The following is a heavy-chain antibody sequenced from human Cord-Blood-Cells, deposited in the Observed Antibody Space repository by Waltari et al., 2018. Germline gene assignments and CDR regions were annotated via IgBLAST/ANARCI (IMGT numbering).Heavy chain of an antibody. J-gene: IGHJ2*01. CDR3: VRGRGWDWYFDL. Sequence: QVQLQQWGAGLLKPSETLSLTCAVYGGSFSGYYWSWIRQPPGKGLEWIGEINHSGSTNYNPSLKSRVTISVDTSKNQFSLKLSSVTAADTAVYYCVRGRGWDWYFDLWGRGTLVTVSS. V-gene: IGHV4-34*01. CDR2: INHSGST. CDR1: GGSFSGYY. D-gene: IGHD6-19*01.